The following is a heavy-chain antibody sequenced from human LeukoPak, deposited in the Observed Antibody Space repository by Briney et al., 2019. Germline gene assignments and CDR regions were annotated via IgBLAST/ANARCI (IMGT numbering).Heavy chain of an antibody. CDR3: ASRRDSGSYWGAFNI. CDR1: GGSISSRSYY. J-gene: IGHJ3*02. Sequence: SETLSLTCTVSGGSISSRSYYWGWIRQPPGKGLEWIGNIYYSGSTNYNPSLKSRVTISVDTSKNQFSLKLSSVTAADTAVYYCASRRDSGSYWGAFNIWGQGTMVTVSS. V-gene: IGHV4-39*07. D-gene: IGHD1-26*01. CDR2: IYYSGST.